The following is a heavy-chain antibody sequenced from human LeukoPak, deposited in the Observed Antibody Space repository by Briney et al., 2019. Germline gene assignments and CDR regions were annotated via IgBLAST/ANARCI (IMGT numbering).Heavy chain of an antibody. CDR2: IYYSGST. Sequence: SQTLSLTCTVSGGSISSGDYYWSWIRQPPGKGLEWIGYIYYSGSTYYNPSLKSRVTMSVDTSKNQFSLKLSSVTAADTAVYYCARFTDCTNGVCYAPYYFDYWGQGTLVTVSS. V-gene: IGHV4-30-4*01. J-gene: IGHJ4*02. CDR1: GGSISSGDYY. D-gene: IGHD2-8*01. CDR3: ARFTDCTNGVCYAPYYFDY.